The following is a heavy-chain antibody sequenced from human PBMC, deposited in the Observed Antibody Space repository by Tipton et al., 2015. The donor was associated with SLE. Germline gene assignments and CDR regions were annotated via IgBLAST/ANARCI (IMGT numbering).Heavy chain of an antibody. Sequence: SLRLSCAASGFTFSSYSMNWVRQAPGKGLEWVSSISSSSSYIYYADSVKGRFTISRDNAKNSLYLHMNSLRAEDTAVYYCARVLEYQLLGWRYFDYWGQGTLVTVSS. J-gene: IGHJ4*02. CDR1: GFTFSSYS. D-gene: IGHD2-2*01. CDR2: ISSSSSYI. CDR3: ARVLEYQLLGWRYFDY. V-gene: IGHV3-21*03.